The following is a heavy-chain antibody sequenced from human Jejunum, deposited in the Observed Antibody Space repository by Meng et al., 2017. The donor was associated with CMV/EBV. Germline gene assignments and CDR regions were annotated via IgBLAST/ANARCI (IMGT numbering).Heavy chain of an antibody. CDR3: VRGGYCSGGSCSSFDY. V-gene: IGHV3-72*01. Sequence: FSNHYMDWVRQAPEKGLEWIGRTRNTGNTYTTEYAASVKDKFTISRDDSKMSVFLQMNNLKSEDTAMYYCVRGGYCSGGSCSSFDYWGQGTLVTVSS. J-gene: IGHJ4*02. CDR2: TRNTGNTYTT. D-gene: IGHD2-15*01. CDR1: FSNHY.